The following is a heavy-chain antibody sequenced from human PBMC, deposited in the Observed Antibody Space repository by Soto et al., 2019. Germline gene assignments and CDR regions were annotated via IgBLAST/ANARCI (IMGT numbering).Heavy chain of an antibody. V-gene: IGHV3-64D*06. Sequence: LRLSCSASGFTFTSFALHWVRQAPGRGLEYVSAINANGGDIYYADSVKGRFTISRDNSKNMVCLQMSSLKTEDTAVYYCVRGVSGEYYYYGMDVWGQGTTVTVS. D-gene: IGHD1-26*01. CDR2: INANGGDI. J-gene: IGHJ6*02. CDR3: VRGVSGEYYYYGMDV. CDR1: GFTFTSFA.